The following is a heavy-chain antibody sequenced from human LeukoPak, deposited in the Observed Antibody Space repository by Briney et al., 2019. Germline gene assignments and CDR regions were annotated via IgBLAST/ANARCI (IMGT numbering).Heavy chain of an antibody. J-gene: IGHJ5*02. CDR1: GYTFTCYD. Sequence: ASVKVSCKASGYTFTCYDINWVRLATGQGLEWMGWMNPNSGNTGYAQKFQGRVTMTKNTSISTAYMEVSSLRSEDTAVYYCARGRGMATIGWFDPWAQGTLVTVSS. CDR2: MNPNSGNT. D-gene: IGHD5-24*01. CDR3: ARGRGMATIGWFDP. V-gene: IGHV1-8*01.